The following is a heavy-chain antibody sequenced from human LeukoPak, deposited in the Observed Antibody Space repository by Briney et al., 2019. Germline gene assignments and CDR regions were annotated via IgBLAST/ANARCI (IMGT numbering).Heavy chain of an antibody. CDR2: FSGSGAST. CDR3: AKVIREVDMSHDY. Sequence: GGSLRLSCVGSGFTFSTFAMSWVRQAPGTGLEWVSCFSGSGASTYYADSVKGRFTISRDNSKNTLYLQMNSLRAEDTAVYYCAKVIREVDMSHDYWGQGALVTVSS. CDR1: GFTFSTFA. J-gene: IGHJ4*02. V-gene: IGHV3-23*01. D-gene: IGHD5-24*01.